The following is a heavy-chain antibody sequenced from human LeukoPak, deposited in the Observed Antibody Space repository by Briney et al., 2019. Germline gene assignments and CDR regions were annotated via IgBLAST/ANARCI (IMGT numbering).Heavy chain of an antibody. CDR3: ARDSGTTGGVKFDP. Sequence: SETLSLTCTVSGGSISSYYWSWIRQPPGKGLEWIGYIYYSGSTKYSPSLKSRVTMSVDTSKNQFSLKLSSVTAADTAVYYCARDSGTTGGVKFDPWGQGTLVIVSS. D-gene: IGHD3-16*01. J-gene: IGHJ5*02. CDR2: IYYSGST. V-gene: IGHV4-59*12. CDR1: GGSISSYY.